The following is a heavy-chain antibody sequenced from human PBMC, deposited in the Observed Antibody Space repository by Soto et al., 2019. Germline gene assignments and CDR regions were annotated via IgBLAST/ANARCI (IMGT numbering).Heavy chain of an antibody. CDR2: IYYSGST. Sequence: TSETLSLTCAVSGGSISSGGYYWSWIRQPPGKGLEWIGYIYYSGSTNYNPSLKSRVTISVDTSKNQFSLKLSSVTAADTAVYYCARVWGGAFDIWGQGTMVTVSS. V-gene: IGHV4-61*08. CDR3: ARVWGGAFDI. D-gene: IGHD3-10*01. CDR1: GGSISSGGYY. J-gene: IGHJ3*02.